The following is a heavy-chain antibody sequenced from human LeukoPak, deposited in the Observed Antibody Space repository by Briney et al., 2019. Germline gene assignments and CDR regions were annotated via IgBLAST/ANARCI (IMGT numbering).Heavy chain of an antibody. CDR2: IIPIFGTA. V-gene: IGHV1-69*05. CDR1: GGTFSSYA. J-gene: IGHJ4*02. D-gene: IGHD1-26*01. Sequence: SVKASCKASGGTFSSYAISWVRQAPGQGLEWMGRIIPIFGTANYAQKFQGRVTITTDESTSTAYMELSSLRSEDTAVYYCAGGSYHGDYYFDYWGQGTLVTVSS. CDR3: AGGSYHGDYYFDY.